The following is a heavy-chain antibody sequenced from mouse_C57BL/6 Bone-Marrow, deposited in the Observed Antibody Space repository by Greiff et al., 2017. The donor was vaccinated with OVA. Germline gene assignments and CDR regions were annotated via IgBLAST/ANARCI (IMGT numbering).Heavy chain of an antibody. V-gene: IGHV1-54*01. CDR2: INPGSGGT. CDR3: ARGSSQPYYAMDY. J-gene: IGHJ4*01. D-gene: IGHD1-1*01. Sequence: QVQLQQSGAELVRPGTSVKVSCKASGYAFTNYLLEWVKQRPGQGLEWIGVINPGSGGTNYNEKFKGKATLTADKSSSTAYMQLSSLTSEDSAVYFCARGSSQPYYAMDYWGQGTSVTVSS. CDR1: GYAFTNYL.